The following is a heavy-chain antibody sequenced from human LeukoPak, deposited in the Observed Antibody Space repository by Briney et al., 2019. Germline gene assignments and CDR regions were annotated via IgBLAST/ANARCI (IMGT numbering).Heavy chain of an antibody. CDR2: INHSGST. J-gene: IGHJ4*02. CDR3: ARTSYDFWSGYYEVIDY. Sequence: SETLSLACTVSGGSISSSSYYWGWTRQPPGKGLEWIGEINHSGSTNYNPSLKSRVTISVDTSKNQFSLKLSSVTAADTAVYYCARTSYDFWSGYYEVIDYWGQGTLVTVSS. D-gene: IGHD3-3*01. V-gene: IGHV4-39*07. CDR1: GGSISSSSYY.